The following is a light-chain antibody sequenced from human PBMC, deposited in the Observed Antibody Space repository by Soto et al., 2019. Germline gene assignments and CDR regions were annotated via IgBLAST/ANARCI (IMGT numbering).Light chain of an antibody. CDR3: QHYSNLPPT. CDR1: ESVHRN. Sequence: EVVMTQSPATLSVSPGERVTLSCRASESVHRNLAWYHQQPGQGPSLLIYYASTRATGVPDRFTGSGAGTEFTLTISSLQSDDFGVYHCQHYSNLPPTFGPGTKVEIK. V-gene: IGKV3-15*01. CDR2: YAS. J-gene: IGKJ3*01.